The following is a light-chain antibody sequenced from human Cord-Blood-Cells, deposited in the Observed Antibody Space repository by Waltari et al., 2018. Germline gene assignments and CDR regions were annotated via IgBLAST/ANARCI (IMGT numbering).Light chain of an antibody. CDR2: GAS. Sequence: EIVLTQSPGTLSLSPGERATLSCRASQSVSSSYLAWYQQKPGQAPRLLIYGASSRGTGIPDRFSGSGYGTDFTLTISRLEPEDFAVYYCQQYGSSPTFGQGTRLEIK. CDR1: QSVSSSY. CDR3: QQYGSSPT. V-gene: IGKV3-20*01. J-gene: IGKJ5*01.